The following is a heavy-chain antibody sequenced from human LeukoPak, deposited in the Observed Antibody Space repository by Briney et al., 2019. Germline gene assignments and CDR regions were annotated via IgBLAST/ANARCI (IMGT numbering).Heavy chain of an antibody. CDR1: GYTFTRYY. CDR3: ARDVGVPGRGNALGY. D-gene: IGHD2-8*01. Sequence: ASVKVSCKASGYTFTRYYIHWVRQAPGQGPEWMGLMNPTSGGTEDAQKFQGRVSMTRDTSTSTAYMDLSSLRSDDTAIYYGARDVGVPGRGNALGYWGQGTLVTVSS. CDR2: MNPTSGGT. J-gene: IGHJ4*02. V-gene: IGHV1-2*02.